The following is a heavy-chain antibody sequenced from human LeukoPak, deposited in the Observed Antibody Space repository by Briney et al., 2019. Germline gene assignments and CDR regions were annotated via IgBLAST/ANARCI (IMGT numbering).Heavy chain of an antibody. CDR2: IRYDGSNK. CDR1: GFTFSSCG. CDR3: AKGTSGTSNFDY. J-gene: IGHJ4*02. V-gene: IGHV3-30*02. D-gene: IGHD2-2*01. Sequence: PGGSLRLSCAASGFTFSSCGMHWVRRAPGKGLEWVAFIRYDGSNKYYADSVKGRFTISRDNSKNTLYLQMNSLRAEDTAVYYCAKGTSGTSNFDYWGQGILVTVSS.